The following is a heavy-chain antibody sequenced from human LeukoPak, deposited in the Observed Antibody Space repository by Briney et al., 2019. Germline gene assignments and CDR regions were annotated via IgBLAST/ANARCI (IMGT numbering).Heavy chain of an antibody. CDR3: ARHREGTTQVGLFNY. CDR1: GFTFTTYW. J-gene: IGHJ4*02. V-gene: IGHV3-7*01. CDR2: IRQDGGEK. Sequence: GGSLRLSCAASGFTFTTYWMAWVRQAPGKGLEWVANIRQDGGEKYYVDSAKGRFTISRDNAQNSLYLHINSLGAEDTAVYYCARHREGTTQVGLFNYWGQGTLVTVSS. D-gene: IGHD2-2*01.